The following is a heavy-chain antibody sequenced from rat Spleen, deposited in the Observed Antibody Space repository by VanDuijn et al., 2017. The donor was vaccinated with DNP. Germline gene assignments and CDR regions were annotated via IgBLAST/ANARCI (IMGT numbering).Heavy chain of an antibody. J-gene: IGHJ1*01. Sequence: EVQLVESGGGPVQPGRSLKLSCVASGFIFSNYWMTWIRQVPTKGLEWVATISDDGITTYYRDFVKGRFTISRDNAKSTLYLQMDSLRSEDTATYYCARLYTTDYYWYFDFWGPGTMVTVSS. V-gene: IGHV5-29*01. CDR2: ISDDGITT. CDR1: GFIFSNYW. D-gene: IGHD1-6*01. CDR3: ARLYTTDYYWYFDF.